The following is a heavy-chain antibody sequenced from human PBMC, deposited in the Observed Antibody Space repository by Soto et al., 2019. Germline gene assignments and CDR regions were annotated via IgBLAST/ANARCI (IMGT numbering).Heavy chain of an antibody. Sequence: SETLSLTCTVSGGSISSGGYYWSWIRQHPGKGLEWIGYIYYSGSTYYNPSLKSRVTISVDTSKNQFSLKLSSVTAADTAVYYCARERNIEYSSSRTAGFDYWGQGTRVTVSS. CDR2: IYYSGST. J-gene: IGHJ4*02. CDR1: GGSISSGGYY. D-gene: IGHD6-6*01. CDR3: ARERNIEYSSSRTAGFDY. V-gene: IGHV4-31*03.